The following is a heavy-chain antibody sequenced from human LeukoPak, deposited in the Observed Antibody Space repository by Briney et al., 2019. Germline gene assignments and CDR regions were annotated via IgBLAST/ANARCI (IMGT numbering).Heavy chain of an antibody. CDR3: ARGIEPPYYDFWSGYYRPGDRFDP. V-gene: IGHV4-34*01. CDR2: INHSGST. CDR1: GGSFSGYY. D-gene: IGHD3-3*01. J-gene: IGHJ5*02. Sequence: PSETLSLTCAVYGGSFSGYYWSWIRQPPGKGLEWIGEINHSGSTNYNPSLKSRVTISVDTSKNQFSLKLSSVTAADTAVYYCARGIEPPYYDFWSGYYRPGDRFDPWGQGTLVTVSS.